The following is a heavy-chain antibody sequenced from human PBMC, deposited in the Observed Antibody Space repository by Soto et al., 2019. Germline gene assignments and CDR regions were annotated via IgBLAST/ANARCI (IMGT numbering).Heavy chain of an antibody. D-gene: IGHD3-3*01. V-gene: IGHV3-23*01. CDR3: AKDANTYYDFWSGYLYYYYYMDV. J-gene: IGHJ6*03. Sequence: GGFLRLSCAASGFTFSSYAMSWVRQAPGKGLEWVSAISGSGGSTYYADSVKGRFTISRDNSKNTLYLQMNSLRAEDTAVYYCAKDANTYYDFWSGYLYYYYYMDVWGKGTTVTVSS. CDR2: ISGSGGST. CDR1: GFTFSSYA.